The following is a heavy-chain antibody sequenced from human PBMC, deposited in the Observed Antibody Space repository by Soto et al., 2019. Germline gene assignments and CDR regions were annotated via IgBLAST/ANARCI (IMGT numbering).Heavy chain of an antibody. CDR2: ISAYNGNT. CDR1: GYTFTSYG. D-gene: IGHD3-3*01. CDR3: ARDERGGYFTISFSRPPPGDY. J-gene: IGHJ4*02. Sequence: ASVKVSCKASGYTFTSYGISWVRQAPGQGLEWMGWISAYNGNTNYAQKLQGRVTMTTDTSTSTAYMELRSLRSDDTAVYYCARDERGGYFTISFSRPPPGDYWGQGTLVTVSS. V-gene: IGHV1-18*01.